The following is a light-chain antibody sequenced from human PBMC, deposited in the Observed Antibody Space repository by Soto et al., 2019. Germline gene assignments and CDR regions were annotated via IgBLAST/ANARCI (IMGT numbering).Light chain of an antibody. Sequence: SALTQPASVSGSLGQSITISCTGTSSDVGAYNYVSWYQQHPGKAPKFMIYEVSNRPAGVSNRFSGSKSGNTASLTISGLQAEDEADYYCSSYTTSSTWVFGGGTKVTVL. CDR1: SSDVGAYNY. V-gene: IGLV2-14*01. CDR2: EVS. J-gene: IGLJ3*02. CDR3: SSYTTSSTWV.